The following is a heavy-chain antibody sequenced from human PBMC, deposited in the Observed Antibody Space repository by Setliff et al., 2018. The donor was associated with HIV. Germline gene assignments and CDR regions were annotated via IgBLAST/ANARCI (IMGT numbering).Heavy chain of an antibody. D-gene: IGHD6-13*01. J-gene: IGHJ4*02. CDR2: IYYSGSA. V-gene: IGHV4-59*12. CDR1: GGSISGYY. Sequence: SETLSLTCSVSGGSISGYYWSWIRQPPGKGLECIGYIYYSGSANYNPSLKGRVTISVDTSKNQFSLKLTSVTAADTAVYSCAREDALTQQFDSWGQGTLVTVSS. CDR3: AREDALTQQFDS.